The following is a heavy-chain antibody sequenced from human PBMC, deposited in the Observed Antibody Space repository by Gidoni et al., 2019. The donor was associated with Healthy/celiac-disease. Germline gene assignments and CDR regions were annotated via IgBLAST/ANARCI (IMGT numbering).Heavy chain of an antibody. Sequence: EVQLVESGGGLVHPGGSLRLSCAASGFPFVSYWLPWVRQAPGKGLVWVSRINSDGSSTSYADSVKGRFTISRDNAKNTLYLQMNSLRAEDTAVYFCARSHFMGPNPRGPYYYYGMDVWGQGTTVTVSS. CDR3: ARSHFMGPNPRGPYYYYGMDV. J-gene: IGHJ6*02. V-gene: IGHV3-74*01. D-gene: IGHD3-3*02. CDR2: INSDGSST. CDR1: GFPFVSYW.